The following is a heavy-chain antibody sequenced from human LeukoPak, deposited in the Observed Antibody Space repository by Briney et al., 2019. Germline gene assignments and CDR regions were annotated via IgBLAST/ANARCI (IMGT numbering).Heavy chain of an antibody. CDR1: GFIFRDSG. CDR3: ARDIGDCTSGTCYSDYLDY. D-gene: IGHD2-15*01. J-gene: IGHJ4*02. Sequence: PGGSLRLSCAASGFIFRDSGMHWVRQAPGKGLEWVAMMLNDGNSKFYSDSVKGRFTISRDTSKNTLYLQMNSLRAEDTAVYYRARDIGDCTSGTCYSDYLDYWGQGTLVTVSS. CDR2: MLNDGNSK. V-gene: IGHV3-30*12.